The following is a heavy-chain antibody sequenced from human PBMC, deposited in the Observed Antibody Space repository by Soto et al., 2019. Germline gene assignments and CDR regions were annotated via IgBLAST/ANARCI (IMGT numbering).Heavy chain of an antibody. CDR1: GYTFTRYG. CDR2: INTYNGNT. Sequence: QVQLVQSGAEVKNPGASVKVSCKASGYTFTRYGIGWARRAPGQGLEWMGWINTYNGNTNYAQNVQGRVTLTTDTSTSTAYRELRSLRSNDTAIYYCAMVDVYVTPSPQDVWGQGTTVIVSS. CDR3: AMVDVYVTPSPQDV. J-gene: IGHJ6*02. D-gene: IGHD3-16*01. V-gene: IGHV1-18*01.